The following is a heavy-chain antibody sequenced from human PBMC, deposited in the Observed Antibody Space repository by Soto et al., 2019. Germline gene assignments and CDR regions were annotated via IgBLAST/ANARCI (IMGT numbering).Heavy chain of an antibody. CDR2: IYHSGST. D-gene: IGHD2-21*02. CDR3: VRDADETAIVPAPWLV. J-gene: IGHJ6*02. CDR1: GGSISSRHG. Sequence: SETLSLSCAVSGGSISSRHGWGCVSQAPGKGLEWIGEIYHSGSTNYNPSLKSRITMSVDKSKNQFSVNLSSMTAADTAVYYCVRDADETAIVPAPWLVWGRGTMVTVSS. V-gene: IGHV4-4*02.